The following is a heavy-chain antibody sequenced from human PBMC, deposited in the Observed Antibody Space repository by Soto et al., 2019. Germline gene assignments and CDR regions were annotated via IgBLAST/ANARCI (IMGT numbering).Heavy chain of an antibody. CDR3: APSSKQWLGTHEVDY. Sequence: SGPTLVNPTQTLTLTCTFSGFSLSTSGVGVGWIRQPPGKALEWLALIYWNDDKRYSPSLKSRLTITQDTSKNQVVLTMTNMDPVDTATYYCAPSSKQWLGTHEVDYWGQGTLVTVSS. CDR2: IYWNDDK. V-gene: IGHV2-5*01. D-gene: IGHD6-19*01. J-gene: IGHJ4*02. CDR1: GFSLSTSGVG.